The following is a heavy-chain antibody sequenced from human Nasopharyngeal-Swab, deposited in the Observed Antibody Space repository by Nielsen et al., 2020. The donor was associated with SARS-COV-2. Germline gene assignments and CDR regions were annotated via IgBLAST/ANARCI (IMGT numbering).Heavy chain of an antibody. J-gene: IGHJ4*02. CDR3: ARDKTYYYDSSGYSQDY. D-gene: IGHD3-22*01. Sequence: VRQAPGKGLEWVANIKQDGRENSYLDSVKGRFPISRDNAKNSLYLQMNSLRAEDTAVYYCARDKTYYYDSSGYSQDYWGQGTLVTVSS. CDR2: IKQDGREN. V-gene: IGHV3-7*01.